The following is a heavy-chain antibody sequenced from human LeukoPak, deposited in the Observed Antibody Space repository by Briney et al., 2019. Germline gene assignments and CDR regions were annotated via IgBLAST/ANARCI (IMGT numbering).Heavy chain of an antibody. CDR3: ARDISYSSSWYYYYYMDV. CDR2: ISSSSSTI. CDR1: GFTFSSYS. D-gene: IGHD6-13*01. J-gene: IGHJ6*03. Sequence: GGSLRLSCAASGFTFSSYSMNWVRQAPGKGLEWVSYISSSSSTIYYADSVKGRFTISRDNAKNSLYLQMNGLRAEDTAVYYCARDISYSSSWYYYYYMDVWGKGTTVTVSS. V-gene: IGHV3-48*01.